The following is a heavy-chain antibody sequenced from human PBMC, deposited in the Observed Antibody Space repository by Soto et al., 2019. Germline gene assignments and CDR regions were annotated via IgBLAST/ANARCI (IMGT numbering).Heavy chain of an antibody. CDR1: GFTFSSYA. Sequence: GGSLRLSCAASGFTFSSYAMSWVRQAPGKGLEWVSAISGSGGSTYYADSVKGRFTISRDNSKNTLYLQMNSLRAEDTAVYYCAKHIMITFGGVIPAFDYWGQGTLVTVSS. J-gene: IGHJ4*02. V-gene: IGHV3-23*01. CDR3: AKHIMITFGGVIPAFDY. CDR2: ISGSGGST. D-gene: IGHD3-16*02.